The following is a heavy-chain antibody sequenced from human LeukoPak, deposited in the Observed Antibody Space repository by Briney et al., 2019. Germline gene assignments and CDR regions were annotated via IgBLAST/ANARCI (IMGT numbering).Heavy chain of an antibody. CDR2: INANSGGT. Sequence: ASVKVSCKASGYTFTGYYMHWVRQAPGQGLEWMGWINANSGGTNYAQKFQGRVTMTRDTSISTAYMELSRLRSDDTAVYYCARDLHFWSGYVFDYWGQGTLVTVSS. D-gene: IGHD3-3*02. CDR3: ARDLHFWSGYVFDY. J-gene: IGHJ4*02. V-gene: IGHV1-2*02. CDR1: GYTFTGYY.